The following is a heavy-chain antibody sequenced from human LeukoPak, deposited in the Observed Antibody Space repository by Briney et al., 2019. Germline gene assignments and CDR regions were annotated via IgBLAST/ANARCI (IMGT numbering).Heavy chain of an antibody. J-gene: IGHJ4*02. D-gene: IGHD2-15*01. CDR1: GFTFSSYS. CDR2: ISSSSSYI. CDR3: ARVGVAATQGNDY. V-gene: IGHV3-21*01. Sequence: PGGSLRLSCAASGFTFSSYSMNWVRQAPGKGLEWVSSISSSSSYIYYADSVKGRFTISRDNAKNSLYLQMNSLRAEGTAVYYCARVGVAATQGNDYWGQGTLVTVSS.